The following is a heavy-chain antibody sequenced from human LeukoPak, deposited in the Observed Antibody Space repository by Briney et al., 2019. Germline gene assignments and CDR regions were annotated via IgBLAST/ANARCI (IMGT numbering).Heavy chain of an antibody. J-gene: IGHJ4*02. CDR2: INPSGGST. CDR3: ARDLIRAVAYYYFDY. D-gene: IGHD6-19*01. Sequence: ASVKVSCKASGYTFTSYYMHWVRQAPGQGLEWMGIINPSGGSTSYAQKFQGRVTMTRDTSTSTVYMELSSLRSEDTAVYYCARDLIRAVAYYYFDYWGQGTLVTVSS. CDR1: GYTFTSYY. V-gene: IGHV1-46*01.